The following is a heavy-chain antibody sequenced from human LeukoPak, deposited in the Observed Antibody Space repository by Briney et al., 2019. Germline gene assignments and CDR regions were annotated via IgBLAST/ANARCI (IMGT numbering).Heavy chain of an antibody. V-gene: IGHV3-23*01. Sequence: PGGPLRLSCAASGFTFSSYAMSWVRQAPGKGLEWVSAISGSGGSTYHADSVKGRFTISRDNSKNTLYLQMNSLRAEDTAVYYCAKDGSKVESWLANPPAPDYWGQGTLVTVSS. CDR1: GFTFSSYA. CDR3: AKDGSKVESWLANPPAPDY. D-gene: IGHD6-19*01. J-gene: IGHJ4*02. CDR2: ISGSGGST.